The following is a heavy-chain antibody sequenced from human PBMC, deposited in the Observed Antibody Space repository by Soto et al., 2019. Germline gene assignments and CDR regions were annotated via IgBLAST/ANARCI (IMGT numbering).Heavy chain of an antibody. CDR3: ATTVINMIVVVTPPNDASDI. CDR2: IVVGSGNT. V-gene: IGHV1-58*01. CDR1: GFTFTSSA. Sequence: SLKVSCKASGFTFTSSAVQWVRQARGQRLEWIGWIVVGSGNTNYAQKFQERVTITRDMSTSTAYMELSSLRSEDTAVYYCATTVINMIVVVTPPNDASDIWGQGTMVTVS. J-gene: IGHJ3*02. D-gene: IGHD3-22*01.